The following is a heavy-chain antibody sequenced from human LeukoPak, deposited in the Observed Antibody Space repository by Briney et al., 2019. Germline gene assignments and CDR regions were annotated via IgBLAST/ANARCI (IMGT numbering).Heavy chain of an antibody. V-gene: IGHV3-48*02. J-gene: IGHJ4*02. D-gene: IGHD5-18*01. CDR3: ARGGPDTAVGGIPFDY. CDR2: ISSSSSNI. Sequence: PGGSLRLSCAVSGFTFSDYGMHWVRQAPGEGLEWVSYISSSSSNINYGDSVKGRFTISRDNAKNSVYLQMNSLRDEDTAVYNCARGGPDTAVGGIPFDYWGQGTLVTVSS. CDR1: GFTFSDYG.